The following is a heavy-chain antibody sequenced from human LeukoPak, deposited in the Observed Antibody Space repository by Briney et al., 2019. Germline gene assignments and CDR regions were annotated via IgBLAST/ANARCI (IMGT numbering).Heavy chain of an antibody. V-gene: IGHV4-59*08. Sequence: PSETLSLTCTVSGGSISSYYWSWIRQPPGKGLEWSGYIYYSGSTNYNPSLKSRVTISVDTSKNQFSLKLSSVTAADTAVYYRARQAVAGSADAFDIWGQGTMVTVSS. CDR3: ARQAVAGSADAFDI. CDR2: IYYSGST. J-gene: IGHJ3*02. CDR1: GGSISSYY. D-gene: IGHD6-19*01.